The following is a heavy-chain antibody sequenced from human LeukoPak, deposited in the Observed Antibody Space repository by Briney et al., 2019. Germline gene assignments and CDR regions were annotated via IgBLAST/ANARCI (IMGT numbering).Heavy chain of an antibody. CDR2: ISYDGTNK. Sequence: GGSLRLSCAASGFTFSSYGMHWVRQAPGKGLEWVAVISYDGTNKYYADSVKGRFTISRDNSKNTLYLQMNSLRAEDTAVYYCAKDIRYSGYFDYWGQGTLVTVSS. D-gene: IGHD3-9*01. V-gene: IGHV3-30*18. J-gene: IGHJ4*02. CDR3: AKDIRYSGYFDY. CDR1: GFTFSSYG.